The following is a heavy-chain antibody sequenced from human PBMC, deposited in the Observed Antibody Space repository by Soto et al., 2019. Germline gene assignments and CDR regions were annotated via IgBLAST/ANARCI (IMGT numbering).Heavy chain of an antibody. CDR3: AKAGLSYCSGGSCYYVAFDI. CDR2: ISGSGGST. J-gene: IGHJ3*02. V-gene: IGHV3-23*01. D-gene: IGHD2-15*01. CDR1: GFTFSSYA. Sequence: GESLKISCAASGFTFSSYAMSWVRQAPGKGLEWVSAISGSGGSTYYADSVKGRFTISRDNSKNTLYLQMNSLRAEDTAVYYCAKAGLSYCSGGSCYYVAFDIWGQGTMVTVSS.